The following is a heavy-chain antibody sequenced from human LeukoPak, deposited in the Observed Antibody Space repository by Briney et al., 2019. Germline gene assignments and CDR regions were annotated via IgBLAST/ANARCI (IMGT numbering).Heavy chain of an antibody. CDR1: GYTFTSYD. V-gene: IGHV1-8*03. J-gene: IGHJ6*03. CDR2: MNPNSGNT. CDR3: ARGAPDFWSVYYMDV. D-gene: IGHD3-3*01. Sequence: ASVKVXCKASGYTFTSYDINWVRQATGQGLXWMXWMNPNSGNTGYAQKFQGRVTITRNTSISTAYMELSSLRSEDTAVYYCARGAPDFWSVYYMDVWGKGTTVTVSS.